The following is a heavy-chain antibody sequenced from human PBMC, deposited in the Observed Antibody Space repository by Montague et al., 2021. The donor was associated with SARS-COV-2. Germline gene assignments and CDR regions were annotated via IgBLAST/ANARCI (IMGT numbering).Heavy chain of an antibody. CDR2: ISYDAYNS. CDR1: GFNFGSFA. J-gene: IGHJ6*02. V-gene: IGHV3-30*04. Sequence: SLRLSCAASGFNFGSFAMHWVRQAPGKGLEWVALISYDAYNSDYRDSVKGRFTISRDSSKNMLFLQMSGLRLDDTAVYYCARGHYGAKTNGMDVWGQGTTVIVSS. CDR3: ARGHYGAKTNGMDV. D-gene: IGHD4-23*01.